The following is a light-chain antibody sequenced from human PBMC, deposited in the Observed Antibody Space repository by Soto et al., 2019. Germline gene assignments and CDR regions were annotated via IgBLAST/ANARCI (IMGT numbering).Light chain of an antibody. Sequence: DIQMTQSPSSVSASVGDRVSITCRASQDIGNWLAWYQQKPGKAPKLLISASSSLQSGVPSRFSGSGSGTDFTLTISSLPPDDYATYYCQQYINYSTLGQGTKADIK. CDR2: ASS. J-gene: IGKJ1*01. V-gene: IGKV1-12*01. CDR1: QDIGNW. CDR3: QQYINYST.